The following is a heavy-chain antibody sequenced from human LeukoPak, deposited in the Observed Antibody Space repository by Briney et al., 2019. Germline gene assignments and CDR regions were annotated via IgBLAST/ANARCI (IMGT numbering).Heavy chain of an antibody. J-gene: IGHJ3*02. CDR2: ISRSRSTI. D-gene: IGHD4-17*01. CDR3: ARERETTVTYDAFDI. Sequence: GRSLRLSCVASGFTFSSYEMNWVRQAPGKGLEWVSYISRSRSTIYHADSVKGRFTLSRDNAKKSLYLEMKSLRAEDTAVYYCARERETTVTYDAFDIWGLGTMVTVSS. V-gene: IGHV3-48*03. CDR1: GFTFSSYE.